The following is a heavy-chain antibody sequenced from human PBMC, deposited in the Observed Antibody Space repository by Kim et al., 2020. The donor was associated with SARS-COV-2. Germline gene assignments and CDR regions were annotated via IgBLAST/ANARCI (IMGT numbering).Heavy chain of an antibody. V-gene: IGHV3-53*01. D-gene: IGHD5-18*01. Sequence: GGSLRLSCAASGFTVSSNYMSWVRQAPVKGLEWVSLIYGDGSTYYADSVKGRFTISRDNSKNTLFLQMSSLRDEDTAVYYCVRYSSKWYFDLWGRGTLVTVSS. CDR2: IYGDGST. J-gene: IGHJ2*01. CDR1: GFTVSSNY. CDR3: VRYSSKWYFDL.